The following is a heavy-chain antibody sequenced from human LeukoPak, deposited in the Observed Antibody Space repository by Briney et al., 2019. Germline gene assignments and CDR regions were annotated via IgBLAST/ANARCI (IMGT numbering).Heavy chain of an antibody. V-gene: IGHV3-21*01. CDR1: GFTFSSYS. CDR2: ISSNSSYI. CDR3: ARSYYDILTGYAPGAFDI. J-gene: IGHJ3*02. D-gene: IGHD3-9*01. Sequence: GGSLRLSCAASGFTFSSYSMNWVRQAPGKGLEWVSSISSNSSYIYYADSVKGRFTISRDNAKNSLYLQMNSLRAEDTAVYYCARSYYDILTGYAPGAFDIWGQGTMVTVSS.